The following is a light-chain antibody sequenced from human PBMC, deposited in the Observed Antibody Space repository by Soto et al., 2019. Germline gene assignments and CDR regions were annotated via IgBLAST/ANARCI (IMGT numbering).Light chain of an antibody. CDR2: EVR. Sequence: QSALTQPASVSGSPGQSITISCYGTSSDVGSYDLVSWYQQHPDKAHKLLIYEVRKRPSGVSGRFSGSKSDDTASLTISGLQAEDEADYYCCSYAGSSTLVFGGGTKVTVL. CDR1: SSDVGSYDL. V-gene: IGLV2-23*02. CDR3: CSYAGSSTLV. J-gene: IGLJ3*02.